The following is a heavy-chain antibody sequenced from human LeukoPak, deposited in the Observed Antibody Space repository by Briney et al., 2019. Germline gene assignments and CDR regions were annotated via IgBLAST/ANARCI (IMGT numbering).Heavy chain of an antibody. CDR1: GYSISSDYY. D-gene: IGHD2-15*01. J-gene: IGHJ5*02. Sequence: SETLSLTCVVSGYSISSDYYWAWIRQPPGKGLEWIGSIYHSGSTHYNPSLKSRVTISVDTSKNQFSLKLSSVTAADTAVYYCARNCSGAINLNTSLKHNWFDPWGQGTLVTVSS. CDR2: IYHSGST. CDR3: ARNCSGAINLNTSLKHNWFDP. V-gene: IGHV4-38-2*01.